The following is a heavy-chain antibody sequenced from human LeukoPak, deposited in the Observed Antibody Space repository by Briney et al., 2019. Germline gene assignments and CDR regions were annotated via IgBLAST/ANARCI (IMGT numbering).Heavy chain of an antibody. J-gene: IGHJ6*02. D-gene: IGHD3-10*01. CDR1: GFTFSSYA. CDR2: ISGSGGST. Sequence: GGSLRLSCAASGFTFSSYAMSWVRQAPGKGLEWVSAISGSGGSTYYADSVKGRFAISRDNSKNTLYLQMNSLRAEDTAVYYCAKDEYGSGSYLYYYYYGMDVWGQGTTVTVSS. V-gene: IGHV3-23*01. CDR3: AKDEYGSGSYLYYYYYGMDV.